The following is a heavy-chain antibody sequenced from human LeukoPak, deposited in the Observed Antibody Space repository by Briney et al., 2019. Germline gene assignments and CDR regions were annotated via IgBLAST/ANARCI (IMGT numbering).Heavy chain of an antibody. CDR3: ASAGHDGIGYKVC. J-gene: IGHJ4*02. D-gene: IGHD3-22*01. CDR2: IYHSGSA. CDR1: GGSISSSNW. Sequence: NPSGTLSLTCAVSGGSISSSNWWSWVRPPPGKGLEWIGEIYHSGSANYNPSLKSRVTISVDKSKNQFSLRLSSVTAADTAVYYCASAGHDGIGYKVCWGQGTLVTVSS. V-gene: IGHV4-4*02.